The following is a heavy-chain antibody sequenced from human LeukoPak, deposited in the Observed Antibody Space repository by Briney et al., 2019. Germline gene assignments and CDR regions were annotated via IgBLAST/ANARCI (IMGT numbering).Heavy chain of an antibody. V-gene: IGHV3-11*01. CDR3: AKDPNGDYVGAFDM. D-gene: IGHD4-17*01. Sequence: GGSLRLSCAASGFTFSDYYMSWIRQAPGKGLGWVSYISSSGSTIYYADSVKGRFTFSRDNSKSSLYLQMNGLRAEDTAVYYCAKDPNGDYVGAFDMWGQGTMVTVSS. CDR1: GFTFSDYY. CDR2: ISSSGSTI. J-gene: IGHJ3*02.